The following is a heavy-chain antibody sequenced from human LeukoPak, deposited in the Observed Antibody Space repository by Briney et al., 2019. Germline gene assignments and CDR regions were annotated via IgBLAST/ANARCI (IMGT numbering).Heavy chain of an antibody. CDR2: TWYDGSQK. D-gene: IGHD7-27*01. Sequence: PGGSLRLSCAVSGFTFTSYGMHWVRQGPGKGLEWVAGTWYDGSQKYYADSVKGRFTISRDNSKNTLYLQMNSLRAEDTAIYYCARERPGEDTFDIWGQGTMVTVSS. CDR1: GFTFTSYG. J-gene: IGHJ3*02. V-gene: IGHV3-33*01. CDR3: ARERPGEDTFDI.